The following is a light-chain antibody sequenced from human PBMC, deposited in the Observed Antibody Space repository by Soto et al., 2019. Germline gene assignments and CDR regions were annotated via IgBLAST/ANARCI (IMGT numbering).Light chain of an antibody. Sequence: QLVLTQPPSVSGAPGQRVTISCTGSSSNIGAGYDVHWYQQLPGTAPKLLIYGNSNRPSGVPDRFSGSKSGTSASLAITGLQAEDEADYSFQSYDSILSGHVVFGGGTKVTVL. J-gene: IGLJ2*01. V-gene: IGLV1-40*01. CDR1: SSNIGAGYD. CDR3: QSYDSILSGHVV. CDR2: GNS.